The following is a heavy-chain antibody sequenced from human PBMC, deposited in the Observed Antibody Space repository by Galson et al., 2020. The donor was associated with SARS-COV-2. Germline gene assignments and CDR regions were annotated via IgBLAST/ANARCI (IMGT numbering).Heavy chain of an antibody. D-gene: IGHD1-1*01. Sequence: SETLSLTCTVSGDSISGGNYFWTWMHQPPGKGLEWIASIYFSGTTYYNPSLKSRITISMDTSKNQFSLKLNSLTAADTAIYYCATYGLHWTDGGGYWGQGTLVIVTS. J-gene: IGHJ4*02. CDR2: IYFSGTT. CDR1: GDSISGGNYF. V-gene: IGHV4-39*07. CDR3: ATYGLHWTDGGGY.